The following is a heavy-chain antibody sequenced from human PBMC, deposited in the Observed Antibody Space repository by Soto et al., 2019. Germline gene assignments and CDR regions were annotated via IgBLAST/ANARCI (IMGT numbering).Heavy chain of an antibody. CDR2: INVYNSKT. J-gene: IGHJ4*02. Sequence: QVHLVQSGAEVKKPGASVMLSCKASGYTFSSYGVNWVRQAPGQGLEWLGWINVYNSKTNYAQKLQGRVTMTTDTSTSTAYMELRSLRSDDTAVYYCARIEGGSYDSSGFYYSDHWDQGTLVTVSS. D-gene: IGHD3-22*01. CDR1: GYTFSSYG. V-gene: IGHV1-18*01. CDR3: ARIEGGSYDSSGFYYSDH.